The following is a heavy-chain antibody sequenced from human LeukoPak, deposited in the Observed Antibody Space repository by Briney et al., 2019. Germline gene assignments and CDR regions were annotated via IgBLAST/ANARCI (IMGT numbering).Heavy chain of an antibody. CDR2: IYSGGTT. D-gene: IGHD6-13*01. J-gene: IGHJ4*02. CDR1: GFTFSSYW. Sequence: GGSLRLSCAASGFTFSSYWMSWVRQAPGKGLEWVSVIYSGGTTYYADSVKGRFTISRDISKNTVYLQMNSLRAEDTAVYYCARHYNTSWLFDYWGQGTLVTVSS. V-gene: IGHV3-66*04. CDR3: ARHYNTSWLFDY.